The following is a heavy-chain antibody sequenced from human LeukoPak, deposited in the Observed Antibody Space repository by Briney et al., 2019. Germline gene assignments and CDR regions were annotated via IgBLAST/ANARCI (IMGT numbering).Heavy chain of an antibody. D-gene: IGHD1-14*01. Sequence: SVKVSCKASGGTFSSYAISWVRQAPGQGLEWMGGIIPIFGTANYAQKFQGRVTITADESTSTAYMELSSLRSEDTAVYYCARSSGAGDAFDIWGQGTMVTVSS. V-gene: IGHV1-69*13. CDR2: IIPIFGTA. J-gene: IGHJ3*02. CDR3: ARSSGAGDAFDI. CDR1: GGTFSSYA.